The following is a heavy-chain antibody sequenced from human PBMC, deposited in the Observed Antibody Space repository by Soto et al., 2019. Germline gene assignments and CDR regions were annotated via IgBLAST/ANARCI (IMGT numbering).Heavy chain of an antibody. J-gene: IGHJ5*02. V-gene: IGHV1-18*01. CDR1: GYTFTSYG. CDR3: ARDRVRLRPSGYNWFDP. CDR2: ISAYNGNT. D-gene: IGHD3-10*01. Sequence: VASVKVSCKASGYTFTSYGISWVRQAPGQGLEWMGWISAYNGNTNYAQKLQGRVTMTTDTSTSTAYMELRSLRSDDTAVYYCARDRVRLRPSGYNWFDPSGQGTLVTVSS.